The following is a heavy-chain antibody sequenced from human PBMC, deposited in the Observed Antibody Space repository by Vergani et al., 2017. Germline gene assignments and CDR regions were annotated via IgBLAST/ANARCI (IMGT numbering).Heavy chain of an antibody. J-gene: IGHJ5*02. CDR1: GGSISSSSYY. CDR3: AGRDYGSGSYSGNWFDP. Sequence: QLQLQESGPGLVKPSETLSLTCTVSGGSISSSSYYWGWIRQPPGKGLEWIWSIYYSGSTYYNPSLKSRVTISVDTSKNQFSLKLSSVTAADTAVYYCAGRDYGSGSYSGNWFDPWGQGTLVTVSS. V-gene: IGHV4-39*01. CDR2: IYYSGST. D-gene: IGHD3-10*01.